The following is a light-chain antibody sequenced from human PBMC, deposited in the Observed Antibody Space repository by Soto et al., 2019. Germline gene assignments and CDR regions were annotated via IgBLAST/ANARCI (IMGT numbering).Light chain of an antibody. CDR2: EVS. V-gene: IGLV2-23*02. J-gene: IGLJ1*01. CDR3: CSDAGSRGGYV. CDR1: SSDVGSYNL. Sequence: QSALTQPASVSGSPGQSITISCTGTSSDVGSYNLVSWYQQHPGKAPKLMIYEVSKRPSGVSNRFSGSKSGNTASLTISGLQAEDEADYYCCSDAGSRGGYVFGTGTKLTVL.